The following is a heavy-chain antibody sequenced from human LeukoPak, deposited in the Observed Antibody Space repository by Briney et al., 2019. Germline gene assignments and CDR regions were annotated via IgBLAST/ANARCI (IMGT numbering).Heavy chain of an antibody. Sequence: ASVKVSCKASGYTFTAYYMHWVRQAPGQGLEWMGWINPDSGGTNYAQKFQGGVTMTRDTSISTAYMELSRLRSDDTAVYYCARALYSYVSGSNFDYWGQGTLVTVSS. CDR1: GYTFTAYY. D-gene: IGHD5-18*01. V-gene: IGHV1-2*02. CDR2: INPDSGGT. CDR3: ARALYSYVSGSNFDY. J-gene: IGHJ4*02.